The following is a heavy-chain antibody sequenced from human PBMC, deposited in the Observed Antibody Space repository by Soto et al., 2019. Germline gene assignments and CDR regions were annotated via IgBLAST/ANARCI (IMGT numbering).Heavy chain of an antibody. V-gene: IGHV3-7*01. D-gene: IGHD5-18*01. CDR3: ARDLHPRLPHPHN. CDR1: GFTFSRYW. Sequence: PGGSLRLSCAAAGFTFSRYWMSWVRQAPGKGLELVANIKGDGSEIYYVDSVKGRFTISRDNAKNSLYLQMNSLRVEDTAVYYCARDLHPRLPHPHNWGHGTLVTVSS. J-gene: IGHJ4*01. CDR2: IKGDGSEI.